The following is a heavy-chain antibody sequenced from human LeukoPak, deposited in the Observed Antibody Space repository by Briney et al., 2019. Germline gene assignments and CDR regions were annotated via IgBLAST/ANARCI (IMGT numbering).Heavy chain of an antibody. Sequence: GGSLRLSCAASGFTFSSYGMHWVRQAPGKGLEWVAVISYDGSNKYYADSVKGRFTISRDNSKNTLYLQMNSLRAEDTAVYYCAREYYGSGSYFGWFDPWGQGTLVTVSS. D-gene: IGHD3-10*01. CDR1: GFTFSSYG. CDR3: AREYYGSGSYFGWFDP. CDR2: ISYDGSNK. J-gene: IGHJ5*02. V-gene: IGHV3-30*03.